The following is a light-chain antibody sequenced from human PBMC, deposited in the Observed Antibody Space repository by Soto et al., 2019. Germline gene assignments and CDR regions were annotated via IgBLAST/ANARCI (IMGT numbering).Light chain of an antibody. Sequence: EIGLTQSPGTLSLSPGERATLSCSASQSVSSSYLAWYQQKPGQAPRLLIYGASSRATGIPDRFSGSGSGTDFTLTISRLEPEDFAVYYCQQYGSSPFTFGPGTKVDIK. J-gene: IGKJ3*01. CDR3: QQYGSSPFT. V-gene: IGKV3-20*01. CDR1: QSVSSSY. CDR2: GAS.